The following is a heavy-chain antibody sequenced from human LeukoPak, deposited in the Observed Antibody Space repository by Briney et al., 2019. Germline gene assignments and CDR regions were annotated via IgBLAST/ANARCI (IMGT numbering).Heavy chain of an antibody. J-gene: IGHJ4*02. CDR3: ATDGGLQYFDWIPPPYFDY. Sequence: GASVKLSCKVSGYTLTELSMHWVRQAPAKGLEWMGGFDPEDGDTIYAQKFQGRVTMREDTSTDTAYVELSSLRSEDTAVYYCATDGGLQYFDWIPPPYFDYWGQGTLVTVSS. D-gene: IGHD3-9*01. V-gene: IGHV1-24*01. CDR2: FDPEDGDT. CDR1: GYTLTELS.